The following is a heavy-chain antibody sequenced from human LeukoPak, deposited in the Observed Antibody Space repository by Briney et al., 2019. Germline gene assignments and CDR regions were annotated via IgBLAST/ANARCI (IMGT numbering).Heavy chain of an antibody. J-gene: IGHJ4*02. Sequence: GGSLRLSCAASGFTFSRNAMTWVPQAPGMGLEWVSSVIDSGKDTYYAGSVKGRFTISRDNSKGTLYLQMNSLRVEDTAVYYCAKGVVDRGADCWGQGTLVTVSS. V-gene: IGHV3-23*01. CDR2: VIDSGKDT. CDR3: AKGVVDRGADC. CDR1: GFTFSRNA. D-gene: IGHD2-21*01.